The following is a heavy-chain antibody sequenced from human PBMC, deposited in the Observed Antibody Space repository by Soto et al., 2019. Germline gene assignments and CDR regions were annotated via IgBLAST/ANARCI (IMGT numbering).Heavy chain of an antibody. CDR2: IIPVFGTA. J-gene: IGHJ6*02. CDR1: GGTFSSYA. V-gene: IGHV1-69*13. Sequence: SVKVSCKASGGTFSSYAISWVRQAPGQGLEWMGGIIPVFGTANYAQKFQGRVTITADESTSTAYMELSSLRSEDTAVYYCARDPRYYGPDEYYYYGMDVWGQGTTVTVSS. D-gene: IGHD3-10*01. CDR3: ARDPRYYGPDEYYYYGMDV.